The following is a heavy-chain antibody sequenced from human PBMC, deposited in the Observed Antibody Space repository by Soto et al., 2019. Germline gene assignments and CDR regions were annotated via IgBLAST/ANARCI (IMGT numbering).Heavy chain of an antibody. Sequence: PSETLSLTCAVYGGSFSGYYWSWIRQPPGKGLEWIGEINHSGSTNYNPSLKSRVTISVDTSKNQFSLKLSSVTAADTAVYYCARYCSGGSCHGGGWFDPWGQGTLVTVSS. J-gene: IGHJ5*02. CDR3: ARYCSGGSCHGGGWFDP. CDR1: GGSFSGYY. V-gene: IGHV4-34*01. D-gene: IGHD2-15*01. CDR2: INHSGST.